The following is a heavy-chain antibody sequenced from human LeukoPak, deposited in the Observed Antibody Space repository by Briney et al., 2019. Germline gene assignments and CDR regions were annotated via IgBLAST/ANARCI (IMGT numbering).Heavy chain of an antibody. D-gene: IGHD3-10*01. CDR1: GFTFSSYI. V-gene: IGHV3-21*01. Sequence: GGSLRLSCAASGFTFSSYIMNWVRQAPGKGLEWVSSISSSSCYIYYADSVKGRFTISRDNAKNSLYLQMNSLRAEDTAVYYCARDHDMVRGVPLDYWGQGILVTVSS. J-gene: IGHJ4*02. CDR2: ISSSSCYI. CDR3: ARDHDMVRGVPLDY.